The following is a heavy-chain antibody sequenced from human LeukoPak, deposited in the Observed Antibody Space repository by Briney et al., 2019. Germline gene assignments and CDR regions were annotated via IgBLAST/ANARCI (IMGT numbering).Heavy chain of an antibody. J-gene: IGHJ4*02. CDR2: ITTSGGDT. D-gene: IGHD1-14*01. V-gene: IGHV3-23*01. CDR3: ARKNSDYLNNPDY. CDR1: GFTFSSYD. Sequence: GGSLRLSCAASGFTFSSYDMIWVRQAPGQGLEWVSKITTSGGDTVYAESVKGRVTISRDNSKNTLDLQMNSLRAEDSAVYYCARKNSDYLNNPDYWGQGTLVTVSP.